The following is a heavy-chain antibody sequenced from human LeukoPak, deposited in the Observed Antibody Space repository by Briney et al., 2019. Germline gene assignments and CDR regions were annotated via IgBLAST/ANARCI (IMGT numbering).Heavy chain of an antibody. CDR1: GDTFSSYP. CDR2: IVPIFGKP. J-gene: IGHJ4*02. D-gene: IGHD1-26*01. Sequence: SVKVSCKTSGDTFSSYPISWVRQAPGQGLEWVGGIVPIFGKPTYAERFQGRVTITADESTSTADMELNGLTSDDTALYYCARDKERGARPGRFHYWGQGTLVTVSS. V-gene: IGHV1-69*13. CDR3: ARDKERGARPGRFHY.